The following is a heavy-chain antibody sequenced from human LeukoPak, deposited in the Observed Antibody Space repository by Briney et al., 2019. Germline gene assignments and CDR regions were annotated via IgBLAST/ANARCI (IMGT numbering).Heavy chain of an antibody. V-gene: IGHV1-2*02. CDR2: INPNSGGT. CDR3: ASPDLPYDILTGPRFHFDY. J-gene: IGHJ4*02. D-gene: IGHD3-9*01. CDR1: GYTFTGYY. Sequence: GASVKVSCKASGYTFTGYYMHWVRQAPGQGLEWMGWINPNSGGTNYAQKFQGRVTMTRDTSISTAYMELSRLRSDDTAVYYCASPDLPYDILTGPRFHFDYWGQGTLVTVSS.